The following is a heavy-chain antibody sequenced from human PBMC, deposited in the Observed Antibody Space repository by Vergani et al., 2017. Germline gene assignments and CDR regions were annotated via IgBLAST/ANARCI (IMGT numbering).Heavy chain of an antibody. Sequence: EVQLVESGGGLVQPGGSLRLSCAASGFTFSSYAMHWVRQAPGKGLEYVSAISSNGGSTYYANSVKGRFTISRDKAKNSLYLQMNSLRAEDTAVYYCARGGSTGSFDYWGQGTLVTVSS. CDR1: GFTFSSYA. V-gene: IGHV3-64*01. D-gene: IGHD3-10*01. CDR2: ISSNGGST. CDR3: ARGGSTGSFDY. J-gene: IGHJ4*02.